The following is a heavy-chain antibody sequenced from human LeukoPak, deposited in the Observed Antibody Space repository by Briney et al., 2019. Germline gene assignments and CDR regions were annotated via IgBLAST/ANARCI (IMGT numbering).Heavy chain of an antibody. CDR1: GFTFSDYY. CDR3: AKQRSEGIVVVPAATGY. J-gene: IGHJ4*02. CDR2: ISSSGSTI. D-gene: IGHD2-2*01. V-gene: IGHV3-11*01. Sequence: PGGSLRLSCAASGFTFSDYYMSWIRQAPGKGLEWVSYISSSGSTIYYADSVKGRFTISRDNSKNTLYLQMNSLRAEDTAVYYCAKQRSEGIVVVPAATGYWGQGTLVTVSS.